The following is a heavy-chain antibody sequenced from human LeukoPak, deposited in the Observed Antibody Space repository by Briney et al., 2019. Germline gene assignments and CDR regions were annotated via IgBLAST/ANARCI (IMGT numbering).Heavy chain of an antibody. Sequence: ASVKVSCKASGGTFSSYAISWVRQAPGQGLEWMGGIIPIFGTANYAQKFQGRVTITADESTSTAYMELSSLRAEDTAVYYCARGGQYCGGDCFDYWGQGTLVTVSS. CDR2: IIPIFGTA. V-gene: IGHV1-69*13. CDR3: ARGGQYCGGDCFDY. CDR1: GGTFSSYA. D-gene: IGHD2-21*01. J-gene: IGHJ4*02.